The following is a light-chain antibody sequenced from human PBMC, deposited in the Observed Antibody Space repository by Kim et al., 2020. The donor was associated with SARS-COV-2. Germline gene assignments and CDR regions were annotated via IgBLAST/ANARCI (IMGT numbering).Light chain of an antibody. CDR2: GTV. V-gene: IGKV3-20*01. J-gene: IGKJ5*01. CDR1: QSLAINS. CDR3: QRYGTSST. Sequence: DIVLTQSPGIQSFSPGERATLSCRASQSLAINSLGWYQQKPGQPPRLLIYGTVNRAIGIPDRFSGSGSGTDFTLTISRLEPEDFAVYYCQRYGTSSTFGQGTRLEIK.